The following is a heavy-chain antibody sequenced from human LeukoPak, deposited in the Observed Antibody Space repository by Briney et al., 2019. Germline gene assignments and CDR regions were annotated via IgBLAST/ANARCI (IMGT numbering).Heavy chain of an antibody. CDR1: GFTFSSYA. CDR2: ISYDGSNK. Sequence: GGTLRLSCAASGFTFSSYAMHWVRQAPGKGLEWVAVISYDGSNKYYADSVKGRFTISRDNSKNPLYLQMNSLRAEDTAVYCCASLRYFDTIDHYSYYGMDVWGQGTTVTVSS. CDR3: ASLRYFDTIDHYSYYGMDV. J-gene: IGHJ6*02. V-gene: IGHV3-30-3*01. D-gene: IGHD3-9*01.